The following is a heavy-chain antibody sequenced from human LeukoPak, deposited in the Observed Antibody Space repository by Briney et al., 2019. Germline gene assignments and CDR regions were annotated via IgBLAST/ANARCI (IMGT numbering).Heavy chain of an antibody. CDR2: ISSNGDNT. D-gene: IGHD1-26*01. J-gene: IGHJ4*02. V-gene: IGHV3-64*01. CDR1: GFTFRSYA. CDR3: ARSGKWELILFDY. Sequence: PGGSLRLSCAASGFTFRSYAMYWVRQAPGKGLEYVSAISSNGDNTYYASSVKGRFTTSRDNSKNTLYLQMGSLRAEDTAVYYCARSGKWELILFDYWGQGTLVTVSS.